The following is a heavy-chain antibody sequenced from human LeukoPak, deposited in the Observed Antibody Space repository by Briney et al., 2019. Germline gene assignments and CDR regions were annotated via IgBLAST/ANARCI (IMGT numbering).Heavy chain of an antibody. CDR1: DGSISSSSYF. CDR2: IYYSGST. CDR3: SRSVTTSYYYYGMDV. Sequence: SETLSLTCTVSDGSISSSSYFWGWIRQPPGMRLEWVGNIYYSGSTFYNPSLKSRVTISVDTSKNQFSLKLSSVTAADTAVYYCSRSVTTSYYYYGMDVWGQGTAVTVSS. V-gene: IGHV4-39*01. J-gene: IGHJ6*02. D-gene: IGHD3-3*01.